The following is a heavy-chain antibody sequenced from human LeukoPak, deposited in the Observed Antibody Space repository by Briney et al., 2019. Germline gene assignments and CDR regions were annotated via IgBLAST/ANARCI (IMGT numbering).Heavy chain of an antibody. V-gene: IGHV4-59*01. J-gene: IGHJ4*02. CDR1: GGSIRNYY. Sequence: SETLSLTCTVSGGSIRNYYWSWIRQPPGKGLEWIGYIYYSGSTNYNPSLKSRVTISVDTSKNQVSLKLTSVTAADAAVYYCARHEALDCWGQGTLVTVSS. CDR3: ARHEALDC. CDR2: IYYSGST.